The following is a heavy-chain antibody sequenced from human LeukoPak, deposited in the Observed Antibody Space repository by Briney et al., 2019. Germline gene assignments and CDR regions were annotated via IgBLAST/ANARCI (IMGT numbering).Heavy chain of an antibody. V-gene: IGHV1-2*02. D-gene: IGHD3-22*01. CDR3: ARDFSADYYDSSGYDY. J-gene: IGHJ4*02. CDR2: INPNSGGT. Sequence: ASVKVSCKASGYTFTGYYMHWVRQAPGQGFEWMGWINPNSGGTNYAQKFQGRVTMTRDTSISTAYMELSRLRSDDTAVYYCARDFSADYYDSSGYDYWGQGTLVTVSS. CDR1: GYTFTGYY.